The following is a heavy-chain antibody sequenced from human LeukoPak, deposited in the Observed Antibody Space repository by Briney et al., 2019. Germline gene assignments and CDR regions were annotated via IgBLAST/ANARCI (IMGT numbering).Heavy chain of an antibody. Sequence: SETLSLTCTVSGGSIRSYYWSWIRQPPGKGLEWIGYIYYSGSTNYNPSLKSRVTISVDTSKNQFSLKLSSVTAADTAVYYCARQSDPRLLWFGELLSWGQGTLVTVSS. CDR2: IYYSGST. D-gene: IGHD3-10*01. CDR1: GGSIRSYY. V-gene: IGHV4-59*01. CDR3: ARQSDPRLLWFGELLS. J-gene: IGHJ4*02.